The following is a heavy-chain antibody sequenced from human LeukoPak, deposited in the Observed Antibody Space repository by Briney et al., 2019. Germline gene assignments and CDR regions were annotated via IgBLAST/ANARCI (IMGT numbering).Heavy chain of an antibody. J-gene: IGHJ5*02. Sequence: SETLSLTCTVSGGSISSYYWSWIRQPPGKGLEWIGYIYYSGRTNHNPSLKSRVTISVDTSKNQFSLKLSSVTAADTAVYYCAVMYSSSWYWFDPWGQGTLVTVSS. D-gene: IGHD6-13*01. CDR3: AVMYSSSWYWFDP. CDR1: GGSISSYY. V-gene: IGHV4-59*08. CDR2: IYYSGRT.